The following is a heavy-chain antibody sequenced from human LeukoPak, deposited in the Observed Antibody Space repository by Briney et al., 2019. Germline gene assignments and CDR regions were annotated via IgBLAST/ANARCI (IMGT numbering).Heavy chain of an antibody. V-gene: IGHV4-39*01. CDR1: GGSISSSSYY. CDR2: FYYSGST. CDR3: ARLVGATDYFDY. Sequence: PSETLSLTCTVSGGSISSSSYYWGWIRQPPGKGLKWIGNFYYSGSTYHNPSLKSRVTISVDTSENQFSLKVRSVTATDTAVYYCARLVGATDYFDYWGQGTLVTVPS. D-gene: IGHD1-26*01. J-gene: IGHJ4*02.